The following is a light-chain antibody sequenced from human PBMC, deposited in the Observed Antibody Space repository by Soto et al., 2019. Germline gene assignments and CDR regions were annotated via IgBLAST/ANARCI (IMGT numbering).Light chain of an antibody. Sequence: DIQMTQSQSSLSTSVVDRVTITCRASQGISTFLNWYQQKPGKAPRLLIYAASRLQSGVPARFSGSGAETDFTLTITSLQPEDFATYYCQQANSFPITFGQGTRLEIK. CDR3: QQANSFPIT. V-gene: IGKV1-12*01. J-gene: IGKJ5*01. CDR2: AAS. CDR1: QGISTF.